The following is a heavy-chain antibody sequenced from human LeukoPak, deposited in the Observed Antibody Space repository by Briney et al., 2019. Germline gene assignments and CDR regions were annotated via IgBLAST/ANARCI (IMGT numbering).Heavy chain of an antibody. D-gene: IGHD3-3*01. CDR1: GFSFSSYW. CDR2: INPDGSNM. CDR3: VSGFLQWLY. J-gene: IGHJ4*02. Sequence: GASLRLSCAASGFSFSSYWMSWVRQTPGKGLEWVANINPDGSNMLYVDSVKGRFTISRDNAKNSLYLQMNNLRAEVTAVYFCVSGFLQWLYWGQGTLVTVSS. V-gene: IGHV3-7*01.